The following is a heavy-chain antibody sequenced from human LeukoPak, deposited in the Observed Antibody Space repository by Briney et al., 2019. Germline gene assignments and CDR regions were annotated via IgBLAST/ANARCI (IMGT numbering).Heavy chain of an antibody. CDR1: GFTFSSFG. CDR2: IRYDGSNK. D-gene: IGHD4-23*01. Sequence: PGGSLRLSCAASGFTFSSFGMHWVRQAPGKGLEWVAFIRYDGSNKYYAGSVKGRFTISRDNSKNTLYLQMNSLRAEDTAVYYCAKGYGGKVIYYFDYWGQGTLVTVSS. J-gene: IGHJ4*02. V-gene: IGHV3-30*02. CDR3: AKGYGGKVIYYFDY.